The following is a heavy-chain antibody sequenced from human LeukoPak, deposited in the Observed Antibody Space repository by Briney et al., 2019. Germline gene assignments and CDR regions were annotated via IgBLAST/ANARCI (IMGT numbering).Heavy chain of an antibody. CDR3: AKGSGVMVRGAAFDY. Sequence: ASVKVSCKVSGYTLTELSMHWVRQAPGKGLEWMGGFDPEDGETIYAQKFQGRVTMTEDTSTDTAYMELSSLRSEDTAVYYCAKGSGVMVRGAAFDYWGHGTLVTVSS. CDR1: GYTLTELS. V-gene: IGHV1-24*01. D-gene: IGHD3-10*01. J-gene: IGHJ4*01. CDR2: FDPEDGET.